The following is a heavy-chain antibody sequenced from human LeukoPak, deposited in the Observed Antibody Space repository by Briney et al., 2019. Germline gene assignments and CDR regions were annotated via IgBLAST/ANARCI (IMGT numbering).Heavy chain of an antibody. CDR2: IYYSGST. J-gene: IGHJ4*02. D-gene: IGHD3-16*01. CDR3: ASEGPITSGY. Sequence: PSETLSLTCTVSGGSISSSSYYWGWIRQPPGKGLEWIGSIYYSGSTCYNPSLKSRVTISVDTSKNQFSLKLSSVTAADTAVYYCASEGPITSGYWGQGTLVTVSS. CDR1: GGSISSSSYY. V-gene: IGHV4-39*01.